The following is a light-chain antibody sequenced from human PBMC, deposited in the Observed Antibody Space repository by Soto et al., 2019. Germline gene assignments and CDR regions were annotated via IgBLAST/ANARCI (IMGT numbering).Light chain of an antibody. CDR1: SSDVGGYNF. CDR2: EVS. J-gene: IGLJ1*01. Sequence: QSALTQPASVSGSPGQSIAISCTGTSSDVGGYNFVSWYQQHPGRAPKLLIYEVSRRPSGVSNRFSGSKSGDTASLTISGLQAEDEADYYCYSYRGYYTRVFGTGTXV. V-gene: IGLV2-14*01. CDR3: YSYRGYYTRV.